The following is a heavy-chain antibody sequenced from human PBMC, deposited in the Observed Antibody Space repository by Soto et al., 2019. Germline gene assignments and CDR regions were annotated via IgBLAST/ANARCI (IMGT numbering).Heavy chain of an antibody. Sequence: GGSLRLSCAASGFTFSDYYMSWIRQAPGKGLEWVSYISSSGSTIYYADSVKGRFTISRDNAKNSLYLQMNSLRAEDTAVYYCARDYLGIAARNYYYYYMDVWGKGTTVTVSS. D-gene: IGHD6-6*01. V-gene: IGHV3-11*01. CDR2: ISSSGSTI. J-gene: IGHJ6*03. CDR1: GFTFSDYY. CDR3: ARDYLGIAARNYYYYYMDV.